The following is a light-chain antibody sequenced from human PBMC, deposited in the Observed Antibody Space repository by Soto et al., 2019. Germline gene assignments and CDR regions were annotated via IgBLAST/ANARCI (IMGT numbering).Light chain of an antibody. CDR2: QVT. Sequence: QSVLTQPASVSGSPGQSITISCTGSSSDVGGYYYVSWYQHHPGKAPKLMIYQVTNRPSGVSNRFSGSKSGNTASLTISGLQADDEADYYCSSYTSSSTFYVFGTGTKLTVL. V-gene: IGLV2-14*01. CDR3: SSYTSSSTFYV. J-gene: IGLJ1*01. CDR1: SSDVGGYYY.